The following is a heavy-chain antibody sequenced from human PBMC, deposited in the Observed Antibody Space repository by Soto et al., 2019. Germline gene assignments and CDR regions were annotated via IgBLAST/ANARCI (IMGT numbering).Heavy chain of an antibody. J-gene: IGHJ4*02. CDR3: ASFSDFWSGYSAADY. D-gene: IGHD3-3*01. CDR2: IIPIFGTA. CDR1: GGTFSSYA. V-gene: IGHV1-69*01. Sequence: QVQLVQSGAEVKKPGSSVKVSCKASGGTFSSYAISWVRQAPGQGLEWMGGIIPIFGTANYAQKFQGRVTITADESTSTAYMELSRLRSEDTAVYYCASFSDFWSGYSAADYWGQGTLVTVSS.